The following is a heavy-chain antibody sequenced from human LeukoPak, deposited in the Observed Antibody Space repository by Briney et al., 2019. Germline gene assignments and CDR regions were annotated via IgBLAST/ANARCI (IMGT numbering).Heavy chain of an antibody. CDR2: IIPIFGTA. J-gene: IGHJ4*02. CDR3: ARELMDIVATIPSGYFDY. Sequence: GASVKVSCKASGGTFSSYAISWVRLAPGQGLEWMGGIIPIFGTANYAQKFQGRVTITADESTSTAYMELSSLRSEDTAVYYCARELMDIVATIPSGYFDYWGQGTLVTVSS. CDR1: GGTFSSYA. D-gene: IGHD5-12*01. V-gene: IGHV1-69*13.